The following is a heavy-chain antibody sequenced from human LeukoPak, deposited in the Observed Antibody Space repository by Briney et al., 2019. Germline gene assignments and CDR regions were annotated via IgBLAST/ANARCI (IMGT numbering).Heavy chain of an antibody. J-gene: IGHJ4*02. Sequence: SQTLSLTCAVSGGSISSGGYSWSWIRQPPGKGLEWIGYIYHSGSTYYNPSLKSRVTISVDRSKNQFSLKLSSVTAADTAVYYCARARRDYYGSGGRRYYFDYWGQGTLVTVSS. CDR1: GGSISSGGYS. D-gene: IGHD3-10*01. V-gene: IGHV4-30-2*01. CDR3: ARARRDYYGSGGRRYYFDY. CDR2: IYHSGST.